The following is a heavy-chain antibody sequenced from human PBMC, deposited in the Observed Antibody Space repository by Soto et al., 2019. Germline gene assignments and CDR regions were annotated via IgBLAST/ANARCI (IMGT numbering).Heavy chain of an antibody. CDR2: IYYSGST. CDR1: GGSISSSSYY. CDR3: ARLRRAAAAGLESND. V-gene: IGHV4-39*01. J-gene: IGHJ4*02. Sequence: QLQLQESGPGLVKPSETLSLTCTVSGGSISSSSYYWGWIRQPPGKGLEWIGSIYYSGSTYYNPSLNSRVTKPVDTSKNQFALKLSSVTAADTAVYYCARLRRAAAAGLESNDWGQGTLVTVSS. D-gene: IGHD6-13*01.